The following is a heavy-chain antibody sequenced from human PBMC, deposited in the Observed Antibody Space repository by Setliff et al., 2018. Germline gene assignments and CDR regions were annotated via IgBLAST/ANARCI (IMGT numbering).Heavy chain of an antibody. V-gene: IGHV1-2*02. CDR1: GYTFAGYY. CDR3: ARGGVAAAGKKGVFEH. D-gene: IGHD6-13*01. Sequence: SVKVSCKASGYTFAGYYMHWVRQAPGQGLEWMGWINPNSGGANYAQKLQGRVTMTRDTSISTGYMELRSLRSDDTAVYYCARGGVAAAGKKGVFEHWGQGTLVTVSS. CDR2: INPNSGGA. J-gene: IGHJ4*02.